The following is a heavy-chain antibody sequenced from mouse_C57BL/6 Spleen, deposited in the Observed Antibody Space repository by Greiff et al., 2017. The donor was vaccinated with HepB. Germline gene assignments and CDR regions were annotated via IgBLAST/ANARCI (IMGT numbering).Heavy chain of an antibody. J-gene: IGHJ4*01. CDR1: GYSFTSGYY. CDR3: ARIHGPYYAMDY. CDR2: ISYDGSN. D-gene: IGHD1-1*02. V-gene: IGHV3-6*01. Sequence: DVKLQESGPGLVKPSPSLSLTCSVTGYSFTSGYYWNWIRQFPGNKLEWMGYISYDGSNNYNPSLKNRISITRDTSKNPFFLKLNSATTEDTATYYCARIHGPYYAMDYWGQGTSVTVSS.